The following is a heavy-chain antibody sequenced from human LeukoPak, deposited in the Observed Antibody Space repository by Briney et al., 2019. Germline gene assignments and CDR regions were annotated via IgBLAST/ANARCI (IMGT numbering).Heavy chain of an antibody. Sequence: GGSLRLSCGASGFTFSSYGMHWVRQAPGKGLEWVAFIRYDGSNKYYADSVKGRFTISRDNSKNTLYLQMNSLRAEDTAVYYCATDLGYCSGGSCSTGTGDFDYWGQGTLVTVSS. V-gene: IGHV3-30*02. CDR2: IRYDGSNK. D-gene: IGHD2-15*01. CDR1: GFTFSSYG. CDR3: ATDLGYCSGGSCSTGTGDFDY. J-gene: IGHJ4*02.